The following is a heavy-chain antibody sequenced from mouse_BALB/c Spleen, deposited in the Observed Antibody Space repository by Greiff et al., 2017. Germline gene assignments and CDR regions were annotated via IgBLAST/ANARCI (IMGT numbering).Heavy chain of an antibody. V-gene: IGHV3-2*02. Sequence: EVQLVESGPGLVKPSQSLSLTCTVTGYSITSDYAWNWIRQFPGNKLEWMGYISYSGSTSYNPSLKSRISITRDTSKNQFFLQLNSVTTEDTATYYCAREDQRLDYYAMDYWGQGTSVTVSS. CDR2: ISYSGST. CDR3: AREDQRLDYYAMDY. CDR1: GYSITSDYA. J-gene: IGHJ4*01.